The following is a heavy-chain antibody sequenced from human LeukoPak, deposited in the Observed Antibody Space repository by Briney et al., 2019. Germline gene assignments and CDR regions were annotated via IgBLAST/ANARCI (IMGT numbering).Heavy chain of an antibody. D-gene: IGHD4/OR15-4a*01. CDR2: ITSSGTTT. V-gene: IGHV3-11*01. Sequence: PGGSLRLSCSASGFSFRDSYMSWFRLSPEKGLEWIAYITSSGTTTEYADSVKGRFTISRVNAKNSVYLQMNSLRPEDTAVYYCARDPDYGDPYWGQGTLVTVSS. CDR3: ARDPDYGDPY. CDR1: GFSFRDSY. J-gene: IGHJ4*02.